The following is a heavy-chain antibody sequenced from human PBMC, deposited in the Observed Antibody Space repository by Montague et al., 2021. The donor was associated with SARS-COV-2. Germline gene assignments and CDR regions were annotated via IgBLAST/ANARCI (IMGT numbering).Heavy chain of an antibody. CDR1: GGSISPYY. J-gene: IGHJ6*02. Sequence: SETLSLTCTVSGGSISPYYWSWIRQPPGKGLECIGYTSYSGSTDYNPSLKSRVTISIDTSKNQLSLKLSSVTAADTAVYYCARWGEYYDTPYHDYAMDVWGQGTMVTVSS. V-gene: IGHV4-59*12. CDR2: TSYSGST. D-gene: IGHD3-9*01. CDR3: ARWGEYYDTPYHDYAMDV.